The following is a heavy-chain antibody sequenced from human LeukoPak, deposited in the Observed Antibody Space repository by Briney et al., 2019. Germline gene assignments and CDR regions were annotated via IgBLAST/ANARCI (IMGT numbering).Heavy chain of an antibody. Sequence: SETLSLTCAVSGASISTYYWSWIRQPPGKGLEWIGYIYYSGSTNYNPSLKSRVTISVDTSKNQFSLKLCSVTAADTAVYYCARRYSGYGNAFDIWGQGTMVTVSS. CDR3: ARRYSGYGNAFDI. D-gene: IGHD5-12*01. J-gene: IGHJ3*02. CDR2: IYYSGST. CDR1: GASISTYY. V-gene: IGHV4-59*08.